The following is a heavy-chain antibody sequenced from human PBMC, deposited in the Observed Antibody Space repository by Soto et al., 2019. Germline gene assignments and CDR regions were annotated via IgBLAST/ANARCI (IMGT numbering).Heavy chain of an antibody. CDR1: GGSISSGGYY. CDR3: ASVGGVIVMLDY. J-gene: IGHJ4*02. D-gene: IGHD3-16*02. V-gene: IGHV4-31*03. CDR2: IYYSGST. Sequence: PSETLSLTCTVSGGSISSGGYYWSWIRQHPGKGLEWIGYIYYSGSTYYNPSLKSRVTISVDTSKNQFSLKLSSVTAADTAVYYCASVGGVIVMLDYWGQGTLVTVSS.